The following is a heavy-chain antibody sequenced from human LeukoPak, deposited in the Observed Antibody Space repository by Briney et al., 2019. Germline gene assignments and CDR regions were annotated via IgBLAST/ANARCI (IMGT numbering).Heavy chain of an antibody. CDR2: IRYDGSNK. CDR3: AKVGGFVGATTAHFDY. CDR1: GFTFSSYG. J-gene: IGHJ4*02. D-gene: IGHD1-26*01. V-gene: IGHV3-30*02. Sequence: GGSLGLSCAASGFTFSSYGMHWVRQAPGKGLEWVAFIRYDGSNKYYADSVKGRFTISRDNSKNTLYLQMNSLRAEDTAVYYCAKVGGFVGATTAHFDYWGQGTLATVSS.